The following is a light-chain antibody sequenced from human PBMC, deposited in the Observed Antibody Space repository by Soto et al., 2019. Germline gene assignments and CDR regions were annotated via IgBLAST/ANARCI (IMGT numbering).Light chain of an antibody. CDR1: QNIGRY. V-gene: IGKV1-39*01. CDR2: TAS. Sequence: DIQMTQSPSSLSASIGDRVTISCRASQNIGRYLNWYQHKPGKAPKLLIYTASSLHSGVPSRFSGSGSGTDFTLTISSLQPEDFATYYCQQSYSTAITFGQGTRLEIK. CDR3: QQSYSTAIT. J-gene: IGKJ5*01.